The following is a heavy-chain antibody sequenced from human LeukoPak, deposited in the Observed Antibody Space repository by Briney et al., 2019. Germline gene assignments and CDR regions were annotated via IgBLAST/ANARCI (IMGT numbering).Heavy chain of an antibody. D-gene: IGHD5-18*01. V-gene: IGHV1-69*06. J-gene: IGHJ4*02. CDR1: GGTFSSYA. CDR3: ASATTDGYPLFDY. CDR2: IIPIFGTA. Sequence: ASVKVSCKASGGTFSSYAISWVRQAPGQGLEWMGGIIPIFGTANYAQKFQGRVTITADKSTSTAYMELSSLRSEDTAVYYCASATTDGYPLFDYWGQGTLVTVSS.